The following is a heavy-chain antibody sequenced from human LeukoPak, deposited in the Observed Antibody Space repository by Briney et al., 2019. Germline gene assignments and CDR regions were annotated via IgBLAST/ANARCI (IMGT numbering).Heavy chain of an antibody. Sequence: ASVTVSCKASGYTFTSYAMNWVRQAPGQGLEWMGWINTNTGNPTYAQGFTGRFVFSLDTSVSTAYLQISSLKAEDTAVYYCAVLWFGDLFDYWGQGTLVTVSS. V-gene: IGHV7-4-1*02. J-gene: IGHJ4*02. CDR1: GYTFTSYA. CDR3: AVLWFGDLFDY. CDR2: INTNTGNP. D-gene: IGHD3-10*01.